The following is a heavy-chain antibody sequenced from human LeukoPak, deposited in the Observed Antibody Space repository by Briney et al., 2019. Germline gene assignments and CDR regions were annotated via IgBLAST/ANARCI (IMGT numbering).Heavy chain of an antibody. D-gene: IGHD3-10*01. J-gene: IGHJ4*02. Sequence: GGSLRLSCAASGLIFSNYWMHWVRQAPGKGLVWASRVDGDGRSTIYADSVKGRFTISRDNAKNTVILQMNSLTVEDTAVYYCATGGAQYYNYWGQGTVVTVSS. V-gene: IGHV3-74*01. CDR2: VDGDGRST. CDR1: GLIFSNYW. CDR3: ATGGAQYYNY.